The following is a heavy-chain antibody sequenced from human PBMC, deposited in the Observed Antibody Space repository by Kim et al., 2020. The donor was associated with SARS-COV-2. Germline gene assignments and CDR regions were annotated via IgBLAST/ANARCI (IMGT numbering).Heavy chain of an antibody. V-gene: IGHV3-33*06. CDR1: GFTFSSYG. CDR3: AKAFYGGNPKKDYYYYYGMDV. D-gene: IGHD4-17*01. J-gene: IGHJ6*02. Sequence: GGSLRLSCAASGFTFSSYGMHWVRQAPGKGLECVAVIWYDGSNKYYADSVKGRFTISRDNSKNTLYLQMNSLRAEDTAVYYCAKAFYGGNPKKDYYYYYGMDVWGQGTTVTVSS. CDR2: IWYDGSNK.